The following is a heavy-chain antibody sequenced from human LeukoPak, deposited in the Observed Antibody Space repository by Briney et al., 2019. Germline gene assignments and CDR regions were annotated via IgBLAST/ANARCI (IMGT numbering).Heavy chain of an antibody. CDR1: GFTFSSYE. J-gene: IGHJ4*02. CDR2: ISSSGSTI. D-gene: IGHD5-18*01. Sequence: GGSLRLSCAASGFTFSSYEMNWVRQAPGKGLEWVSYISSSGSTIYYADSVKGRFTISRDNAKNSLYLQMNSLRAEDTAVYYCVSLGDTAMRGGFDYWGQGTLVTVSS. CDR3: VSLGDTAMRGGFDY. V-gene: IGHV3-48*03.